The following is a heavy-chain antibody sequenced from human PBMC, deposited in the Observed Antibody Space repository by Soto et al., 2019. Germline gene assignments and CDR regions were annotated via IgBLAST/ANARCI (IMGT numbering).Heavy chain of an antibody. CDR2: IKQDGSEK. CDR3: ARVTLGYCTNGVCPMGYYYYYYYMDV. D-gene: IGHD2-8*01. CDR1: GFTLSGYW. V-gene: IGHV3-7*01. J-gene: IGHJ6*03. Sequence: PGGSLRLSCVASGFTLSGYWMSWFRQAPGKGLEWVANIKQDGSEKYYVDSVKGRFTISRDNAKNSLYLQMNSLRAEDTAVYYCARVTLGYCTNGVCPMGYYYYYYYMDVWGKGTTVTVSS.